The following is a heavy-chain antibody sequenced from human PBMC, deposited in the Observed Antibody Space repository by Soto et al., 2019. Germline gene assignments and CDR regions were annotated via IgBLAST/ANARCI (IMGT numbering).Heavy chain of an antibody. Sequence: ASVKVSCKASGYTFTSYGISWVRQAPGQGLEWMGWISAYNGNTNYAQKLQGRVTMTTDTSTSTAYMELRSLRSDDTAVYYCARVVDAAAGTYYGMDVWGQGTTVTVSS. CDR3: ARVVDAAAGTYYGMDV. V-gene: IGHV1-18*01. CDR1: GYTFTSYG. D-gene: IGHD6-13*01. J-gene: IGHJ6*02. CDR2: ISAYNGNT.